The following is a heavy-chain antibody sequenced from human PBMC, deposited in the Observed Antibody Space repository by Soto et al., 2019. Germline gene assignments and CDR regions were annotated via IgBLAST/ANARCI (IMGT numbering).Heavy chain of an antibody. V-gene: IGHV1-69*01. J-gene: IGHJ6*02. D-gene: IGHD1-26*01. Sequence: QVQLVQSVAEVKKPGSSVKGSCKASGGTFSSYAISWVRQAPGQGLEWMYGISPSLCRANYGQKVQGRVTITADESTITAHLELSSLRSEDTAVYYCARNLRGWSNPPHVGYYYGMAVRGQGTTVTVSS. CDR3: ARNLRGWSNPPHVGYYYGMAV. CDR1: GGTFSSYA. CDR2: ISPSLCRA.